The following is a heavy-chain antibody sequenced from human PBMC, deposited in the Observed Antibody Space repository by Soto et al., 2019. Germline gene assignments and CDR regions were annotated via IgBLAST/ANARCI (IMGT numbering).Heavy chain of an antibody. V-gene: IGHV3-15*01. CDR3: TTQNWYSSGWYVNRFDY. Sequence: PGGSLRLSCAASGFTFSNAWMSWVRQAPGKGLEWVGRIKSKTDGGTTDYAAPVKGRFTISRDDSKNTLYLQMNSLKTEDTAVYYCTTQNWYSSGWYVNRFDYWGQGTLVTVSS. J-gene: IGHJ4*02. CDR1: GFTFSNAW. D-gene: IGHD6-19*01. CDR2: IKSKTDGGTT.